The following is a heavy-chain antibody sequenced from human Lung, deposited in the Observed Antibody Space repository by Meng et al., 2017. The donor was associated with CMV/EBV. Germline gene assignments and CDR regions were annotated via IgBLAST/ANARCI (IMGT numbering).Heavy chain of an antibody. V-gene: IGHV3-23*01. Sequence: SLKISXAASGFTFSAFAMSWVRQAPGKGLGWVSSVSGSGDNRYYADSVKGRFTMSRDNSKKTLYLEMNSLRAEDTALYYCAKERNIVTTSFDSWGQGKAVTCSS. CDR1: GFTFSAFA. CDR2: VSGSGDNR. D-gene: IGHD5-12*01. CDR3: AKERNIVTTSFDS. J-gene: IGHJ4*02.